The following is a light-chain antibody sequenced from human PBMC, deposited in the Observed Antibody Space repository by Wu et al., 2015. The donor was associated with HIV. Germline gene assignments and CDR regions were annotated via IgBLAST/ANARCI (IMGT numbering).Light chain of an antibody. Sequence: VLTQSPATLSLSPGETATLSCRASQSVGSFLAWYQQRPGQPPRFLIYDASNRAAGVPARFRGSGSGTDFTLTISSLESEDSAIYYCQQGRDWPLTLGPGTKVELK. CDR2: DAS. V-gene: IGKV3-11*01. CDR3: QQGRDWPLT. CDR1: QSVGSF. J-gene: IGKJ3*01.